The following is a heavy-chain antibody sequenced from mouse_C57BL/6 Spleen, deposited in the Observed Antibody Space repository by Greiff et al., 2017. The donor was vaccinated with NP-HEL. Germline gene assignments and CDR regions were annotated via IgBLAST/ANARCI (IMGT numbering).Heavy chain of an antibody. D-gene: IGHD1-1*01. Sequence: QVQLQQSGAELVRPGASVTLSCKASGYTFTDYEMHWVKQTPVHGLEWIGAIDPETGGTAYNQKFKGKAILTADKSSSTAYMELRSLTSEDSAVYYCTRDYYGAWFAYRGQGTLVTVSA. CDR3: TRDYYGAWFAY. CDR2: IDPETGGT. J-gene: IGHJ3*01. V-gene: IGHV1-15*01. CDR1: GYTFTDYE.